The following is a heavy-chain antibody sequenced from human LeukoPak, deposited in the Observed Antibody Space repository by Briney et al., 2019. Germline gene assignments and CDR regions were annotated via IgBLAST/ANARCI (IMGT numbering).Heavy chain of an antibody. Sequence: GGSLRLSCSASGFTFSSYAMHWVRQAPGKGLEYVSAISSNGGSTYYADSVKGRFTISRDNSKNTLYLQMSSLRAEDTAVYYCARVIRAQWLADYFDYWGQGTLVTVSS. CDR1: GFTFSSYA. D-gene: IGHD6-19*01. CDR2: ISSNGGST. V-gene: IGHV3-64D*06. J-gene: IGHJ4*02. CDR3: ARVIRAQWLADYFDY.